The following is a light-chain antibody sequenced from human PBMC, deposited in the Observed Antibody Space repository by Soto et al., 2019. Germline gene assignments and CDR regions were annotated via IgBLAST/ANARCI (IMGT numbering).Light chain of an antibody. CDR3: QQLFYSPIT. CDR1: QVITND. CDR2: KAS. Sequence: IQMTQSPSSLSASVGDRVTITCRASQVITNDLGWYQQKPGKAPKLLIYKASTLESGVPSRFSATVSGTEFSLTITSLQPEDLVTYYCQQLFYSPITFGQGTRLEI. V-gene: IGKV1-17*01. J-gene: IGKJ5*01.